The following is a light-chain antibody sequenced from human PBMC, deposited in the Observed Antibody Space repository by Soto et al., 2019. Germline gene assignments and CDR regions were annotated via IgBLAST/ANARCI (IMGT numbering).Light chain of an antibody. CDR1: QSISTF. V-gene: IGKV1-39*01. CDR3: QQSYSSTWT. Sequence: DIQMTQSPSSLSASVGDRVTITCRPSQSISTFLNWYQQKPGTAPKLLMHATSILQCGVPSRFSGSGSGTEFTLTISSLQPEDFATYYCQQSYSSTWTFGQGTKVEIK. J-gene: IGKJ1*01. CDR2: ATS.